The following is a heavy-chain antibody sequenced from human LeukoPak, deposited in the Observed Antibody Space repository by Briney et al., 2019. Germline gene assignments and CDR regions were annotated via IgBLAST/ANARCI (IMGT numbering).Heavy chain of an antibody. Sequence: SQTLSLTCAISGDSVSSKSAGLNWIRQSPSRGLEWLGRTHYRSKWYSEYALSVKSRITINPDTSKNQFSLQLSSVTPEDTAVYYCARVGNYYFDYWGQGTLVTVSS. V-gene: IGHV6-1*01. CDR1: GDSVSSKSAG. D-gene: IGHD1-26*01. J-gene: IGHJ4*02. CDR3: ARVGNYYFDY. CDR2: THYRSKWYS.